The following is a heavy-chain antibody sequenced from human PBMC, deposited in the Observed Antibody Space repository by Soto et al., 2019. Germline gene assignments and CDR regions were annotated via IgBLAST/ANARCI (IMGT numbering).Heavy chain of an antibody. CDR3: ARGVWNGMDV. Sequence: PSETLSLTCTVSGGSISSGDYYWSWIRQPPGKGLEWIGYICYSGSTYYNPSLKSRVTISVDTSKNQFSLKLSSVTAADTAVYYCARGVWNGMDVWGPGTTLTV. CDR2: ICYSGST. J-gene: IGHJ6*02. CDR1: GGSISSGDYY. V-gene: IGHV4-30-4*01. D-gene: IGHD2-8*01.